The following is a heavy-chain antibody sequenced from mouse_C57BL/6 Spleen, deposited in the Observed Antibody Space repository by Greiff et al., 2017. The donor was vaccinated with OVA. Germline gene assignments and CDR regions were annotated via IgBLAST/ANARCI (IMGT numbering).Heavy chain of an antibody. Sequence: EVQLQQSGPELVKPGASVKIPCKASGYTFTDYHMDWVKQSHGKSLEWIGDINPNNGGTIYNQKFKGKATLTVDKASRPAYMELRSLTAEDTAVYYGARAYYSNGDNYVDYWGQGTTLTVSA. J-gene: IGHJ2*01. CDR3: ARAYYSNGDNYVDY. CDR1: GYTFTDYH. CDR2: INPNNGGT. V-gene: IGHV1-18*01. D-gene: IGHD2-5*01.